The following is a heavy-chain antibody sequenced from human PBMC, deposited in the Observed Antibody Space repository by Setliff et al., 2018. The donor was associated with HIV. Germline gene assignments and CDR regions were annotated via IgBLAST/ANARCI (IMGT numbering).Heavy chain of an antibody. Sequence: SLRLSCTASGFTFGDYPMSWVRQAPGKGLEWVGFIRSKTYGGTTEYAASVKGRFTISRDDSKNIAYLQMNSLKTEDTAIYYCNTYYGSGSYYYYYYYMDVWGKGTTVTVSS. J-gene: IGHJ6*03. CDR1: GFTFGDYP. CDR3: NTYYGSGSYYYYYYYMDV. CDR2: IRSKTYGGTT. D-gene: IGHD3-10*01. V-gene: IGHV3-49*04.